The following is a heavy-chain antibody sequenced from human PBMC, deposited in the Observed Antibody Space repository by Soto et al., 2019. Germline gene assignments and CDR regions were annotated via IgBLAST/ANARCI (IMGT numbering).Heavy chain of an antibody. D-gene: IGHD1-26*01. CDR1: GYTFTAYD. V-gene: IGHV1-8*02. CDR2: MNPNSGNT. Sequence: ASVKVSCKTSGYTFTAYDIYWVRQAPGQGLEWMGWMNPNSGNTAYAQKFQGRVTMTRNTSISTAYMELSSLRSEDTAVYYCVREREGSGFDPWGQGTLVTVS. CDR3: VREREGSGFDP. J-gene: IGHJ5*02.